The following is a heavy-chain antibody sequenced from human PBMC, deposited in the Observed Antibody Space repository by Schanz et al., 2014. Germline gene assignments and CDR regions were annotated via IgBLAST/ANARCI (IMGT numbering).Heavy chain of an antibody. V-gene: IGHV3-23*01. J-gene: IGHJ5*02. D-gene: IGHD1-1*01. CDR3: TRDVRLDRRGNEFDP. CDR2: IGVDGTTT. CDR1: GFAFSSYG. Sequence: EVQLLESGGGLVQPGGSLRLSCLASGFAFSSYGMNWLRQAPGKGLEWASVIGVDGTTTYYADSVKGRFTISRDNSKNTLYLHMNSLRPEDTAVYYCTRDVRLDRRGNEFDPWGQGTLVTVSS.